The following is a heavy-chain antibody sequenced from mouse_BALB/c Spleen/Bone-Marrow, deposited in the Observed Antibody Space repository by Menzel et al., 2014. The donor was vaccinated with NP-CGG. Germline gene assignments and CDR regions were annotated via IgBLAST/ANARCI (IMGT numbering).Heavy chain of an antibody. Sequence: QVHVKQSGAELATPGASVKLSCKASGYTFTSYWMQWVKQRPGQGLEWIGAIYPGDGDTRYTQKFKGKATLTADKSSSTAYMQLSSLASEDSAVYYCARWDDYDAWFAYWGQGTLVTVSS. J-gene: IGHJ3*01. V-gene: IGHV1-87*01. CDR1: GYTFTSYW. CDR3: ARWDDYDAWFAY. D-gene: IGHD2-4*01. CDR2: IYPGDGDT.